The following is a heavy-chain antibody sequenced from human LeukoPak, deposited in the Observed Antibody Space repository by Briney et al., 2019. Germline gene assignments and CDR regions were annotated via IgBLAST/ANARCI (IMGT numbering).Heavy chain of an antibody. CDR3: ARVGRPTFDY. J-gene: IGHJ4*02. V-gene: IGHV4-34*01. D-gene: IGHD3/OR15-3a*01. CDR2: INHSGST. CDR1: GGSFSGYY. Sequence: SETLSLTCAVYGGSFSGYYWSWIRQPPGKGLEWIGEINHSGSTNYNPSLKSRVTISVDTSKNQFSLKLNSVTAADTAVYYCARVGRPTFDYWGQGTLVTVSS.